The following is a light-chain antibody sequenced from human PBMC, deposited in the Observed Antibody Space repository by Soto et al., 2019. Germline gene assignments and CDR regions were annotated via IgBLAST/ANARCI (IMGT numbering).Light chain of an antibody. CDR1: QSVSSN. V-gene: IGKV3-15*01. Sequence: EIVMTQSPATLSVSPGERATLSCRASQSVSSNLAWYQQKPGQAARLLIYGASTRATGIPARFSGSGSGTEFTLTISSLQSEDFAVYYCQHYNNWPRTFGQGTKVEIK. J-gene: IGKJ1*01. CDR2: GAS. CDR3: QHYNNWPRT.